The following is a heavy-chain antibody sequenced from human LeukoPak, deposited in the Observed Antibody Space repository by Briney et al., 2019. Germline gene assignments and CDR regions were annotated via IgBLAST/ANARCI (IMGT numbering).Heavy chain of an antibody. Sequence: ASVKVSCKASGYTFTSYGISWVRQAPGQGLEWMGWISAYNGNTNYAQKLQGRVTLTTDTSTSTAYMELRSLRSDDTAVYYCAKRLYCSTTTCYGFDYWGQGTLVTVSS. CDR2: ISAYNGNT. CDR3: AKRLYCSTTTCYGFDY. CDR1: GYTFTSYG. V-gene: IGHV1-18*01. D-gene: IGHD2-2*01. J-gene: IGHJ4*02.